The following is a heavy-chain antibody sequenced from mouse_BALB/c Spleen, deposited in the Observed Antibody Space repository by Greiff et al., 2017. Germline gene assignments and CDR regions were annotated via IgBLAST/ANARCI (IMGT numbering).Heavy chain of an antibody. Sequence: QVQLQQSGAELVKPGASVKLSCKASGYTFTSYDINWVRQRPEQGLEWIGWIFPGDGSTKYNEKFKGKATLTTDKSSSTDYMQLSRLTSEDSAVYFCASGYGNYVETWFAYWGQGTLVTVSA. CDR1: GYTFTSYD. CDR2: IFPGDGST. V-gene: IGHV1S56*01. D-gene: IGHD2-10*02. J-gene: IGHJ3*01. CDR3: ASGYGNYVETWFAY.